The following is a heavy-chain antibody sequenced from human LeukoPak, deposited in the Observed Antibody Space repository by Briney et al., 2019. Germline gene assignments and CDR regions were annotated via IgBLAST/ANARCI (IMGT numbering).Heavy chain of an antibody. J-gene: IGHJ6*02. CDR3: ASSDPAYCGGDCRPYGMDV. D-gene: IGHD2-21*02. CDR1: GFTVSSNY. CDR2: IYSGGST. Sequence: GGSLRLSCAASGFTVSSNYMSWVRQAPGKGLEWVSVIYSGGSTYYADSVKGRFTISRDNSKNTLYLQMNSLRAEDTAVYCCASSDPAYCGGDCRPYGMDVWGQGTTVTVSS. V-gene: IGHV3-66*01.